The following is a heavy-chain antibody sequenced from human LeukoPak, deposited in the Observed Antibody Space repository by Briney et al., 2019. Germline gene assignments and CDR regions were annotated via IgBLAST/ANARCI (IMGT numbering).Heavy chain of an antibody. CDR2: INPSGSST. D-gene: IGHD2-15*01. J-gene: IGHJ4*02. CDR3: ARAGGYCGRISCPYYFDY. Sequence: ASVKVSCKASGYTFTGYYMHWVRQAPGQGLEWMGIINPSGSSTTYAQKFQGRVTMTRDMSTSTAYMELSSLRSEDTAVYYCARAGGYCGRISCPYYFDYWGQGSLVAVSS. CDR1: GYTFTGYY. V-gene: IGHV1-46*01.